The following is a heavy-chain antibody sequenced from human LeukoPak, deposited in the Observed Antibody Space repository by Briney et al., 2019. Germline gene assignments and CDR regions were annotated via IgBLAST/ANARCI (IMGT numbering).Heavy chain of an antibody. D-gene: IGHD2-2*01. CDR1: GFTFSSYA. CDR3: ARELDSLYCSSTSCPYMDV. V-gene: IGHV3-30-3*01. J-gene: IGHJ6*03. Sequence: PGRSLRLSCAASGFTFSSYAMHWVRQAPGKGLEWVAVISYDGSNKYYADSVKGRFTISRDNSKNTLYLQMNSLRAEDTAVYYCARELDSLYCSSTSCPYMDVWGKGTTVTVSS. CDR2: ISYDGSNK.